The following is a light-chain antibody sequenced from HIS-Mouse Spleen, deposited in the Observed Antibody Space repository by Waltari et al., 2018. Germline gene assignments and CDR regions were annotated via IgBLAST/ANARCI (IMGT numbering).Light chain of an antibody. Sequence: QSVLTQPPSASGTPGQRVTISCSGSSSNIGSNTVNWYQQLPGTAPKLLIYSNTQRHSGVPDRFSGSKSGTSASLAISGLQSEDEADYYCAAWDDSLNGVVFGGGTKLTVL. V-gene: IGLV1-44*01. CDR3: AAWDDSLNGVV. CDR2: SNT. J-gene: IGLJ2*01. CDR1: SSNIGSNT.